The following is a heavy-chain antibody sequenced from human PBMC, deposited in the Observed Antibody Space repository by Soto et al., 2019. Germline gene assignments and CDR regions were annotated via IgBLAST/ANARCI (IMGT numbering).Heavy chain of an antibody. CDR3: AREQEVRYYDFWSGYPNRNYFDY. CDR2: IKHSSSKI. V-gene: IGHV3-7*01. D-gene: IGHD3-3*01. J-gene: IGHJ4*02. Sequence: GGSLRLCCAASGVTFCSYWMSWVRQAPGKGLEWVSNIKHSSSKIYYVDSVKGRFTISRDNAKNSLYLQMNSLRAEDTAVYYCAREQEVRYYDFWSGYPNRNYFDYWGQGTLVTVSS. CDR1: GVTFCSYW.